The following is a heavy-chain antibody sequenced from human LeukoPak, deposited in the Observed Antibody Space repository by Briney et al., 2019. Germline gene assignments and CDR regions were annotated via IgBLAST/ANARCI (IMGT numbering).Heavy chain of an antibody. CDR1: GFTFSSYS. V-gene: IGHV3-21*01. CDR2: ISSSSSYI. Sequence: GGSLRLSCAASGFTFSSYSMNWVRQAPGKGLEWVSSISSSSSYIYYADSVKGRFTISRDNAKNSLYLQMNSLRAEDTAVYYCAREGVDRRGVYYYYMDVWGEGTTVTISS. D-gene: IGHD3-16*01. CDR3: AREGVDRRGVYYYYMDV. J-gene: IGHJ6*03.